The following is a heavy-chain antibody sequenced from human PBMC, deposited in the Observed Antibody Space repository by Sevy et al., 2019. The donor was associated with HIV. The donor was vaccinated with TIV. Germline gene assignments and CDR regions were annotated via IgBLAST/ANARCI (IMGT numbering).Heavy chain of an antibody. CDR2: IHDNGRT. V-gene: IGHV4-59*02. J-gene: IGHJ4*02. CDR1: GGSVNNYY. CDR3: ARIPDISGWPFDI. D-gene: IGHD6-19*01. Sequence: TLSLICTVSGGSVNNYYWTWIRQSPGKGLEWIAYIHDNGRTKYNPSLKSRVSISVDMSKNQFSLKLTSVTAADTAVYYCARIPDISGWPFDIWGQGALVTVSS.